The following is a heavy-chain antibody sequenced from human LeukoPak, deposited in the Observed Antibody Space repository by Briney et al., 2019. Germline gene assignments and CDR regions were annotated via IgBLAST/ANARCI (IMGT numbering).Heavy chain of an antibody. Sequence: GGSLRLSCAASGFTVSSNYISWVRQAPGKGLEWVSVIYSAGSGGATYYADSVTGRFTISRDSSMSTLYLQMNSLRVEDTAVYYCARGDGYNFWEYWGQGTLVTVSS. J-gene: IGHJ1*01. CDR2: IYSAGSGGAT. CDR1: GFTVSSNY. V-gene: IGHV3-53*01. CDR3: ARGDGYNFWEY. D-gene: IGHD5-24*01.